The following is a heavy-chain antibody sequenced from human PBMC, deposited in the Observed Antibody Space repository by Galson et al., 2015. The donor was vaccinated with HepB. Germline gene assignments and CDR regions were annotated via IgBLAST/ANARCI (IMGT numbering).Heavy chain of an antibody. CDR1: GYTFTTNG. J-gene: IGHJ4*02. CDR2: ISANSGNT. D-gene: IGHD2-15*01. Sequence: SVKVSCKASGYTFTTNGISWVRQAPGQGLEWMGWISANSGNTTYAQNLQGRVTLTRDSSTSTIYMEVSSLRSDDTAVYYCARETPDTYYFDYWGQGTLVTVSS. CDR3: ARETPDTYYFDY. V-gene: IGHV1-18*04.